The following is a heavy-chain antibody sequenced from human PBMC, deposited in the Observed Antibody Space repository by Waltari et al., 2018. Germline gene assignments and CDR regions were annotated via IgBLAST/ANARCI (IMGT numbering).Heavy chain of an antibody. D-gene: IGHD1-7*01. CDR2: IYYSGST. CDR3: ASGELLTRFDY. Sequence: QVQLQESGPGLVQPSQTLSLTCTLSVGSICSGGYYWSWIRQHPGKCLEWIGYIYYSGSTNYSPSLKGRVTISVDTSKNQFALKLSSVTAADTAVYYCASGELLTRFDYWGQGTLVTVSS. J-gene: IGHJ4*02. CDR1: VGSICSGGYY. V-gene: IGHV4-31*03.